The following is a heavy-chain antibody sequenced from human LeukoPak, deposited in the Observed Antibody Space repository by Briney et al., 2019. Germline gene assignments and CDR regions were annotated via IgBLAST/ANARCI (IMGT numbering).Heavy chain of an antibody. J-gene: IGHJ4*02. CDR3: ARDRGGDHCFDY. CDR2: IYYSGHT. CDR1: GGSVSSYY. D-gene: IGHD2-21*02. Sequence: ETLSLTCTVSGGSVSSYYWSWIRQPPGKDLEWIGYIYYSGHTKYNPSLKRRVAISVDTSKIQFSLNLSSVTAAETAVYYCARDRGGDHCFDYWGQGTLVTVSS. V-gene: IGHV4-59*02.